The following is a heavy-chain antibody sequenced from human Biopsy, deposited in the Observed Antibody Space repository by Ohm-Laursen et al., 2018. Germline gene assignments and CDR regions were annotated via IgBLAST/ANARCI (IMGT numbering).Heavy chain of an antibody. Sequence: SDTLSLTCSVSGGSIISYYWTWIRQPPGKGLEWIGHVYNGGITNYNPSLKSRVTISKDTSKNQFSLQMNSVAAAGTAVYYCARTPRDSFWSGSYKRGLWFDPWGQGTLVIVSS. D-gene: IGHD3-3*01. J-gene: IGHJ5*02. CDR1: GGSIISYY. CDR2: VYNGGIT. CDR3: ARTPRDSFWSGSYKRGLWFDP. V-gene: IGHV4-59*07.